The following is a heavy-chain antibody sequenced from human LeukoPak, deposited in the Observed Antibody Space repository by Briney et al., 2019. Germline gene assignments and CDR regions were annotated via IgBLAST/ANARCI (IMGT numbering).Heavy chain of an antibody. CDR1: GFTFSSYS. CDR3: ARPTYGDYEPFFDY. V-gene: IGHV3-21*01. Sequence: LGGSLRLSCAASGFTFSSYSMNWVRQAPGKGLEWVSSISSSSTYIYYADSVKGRFTISRDNAKNSLYLQMNSLRAEDTAVYYCARPTYGDYEPFFDYWGQGTLVTVSS. J-gene: IGHJ4*02. D-gene: IGHD4-17*01. CDR2: ISSSSTYI.